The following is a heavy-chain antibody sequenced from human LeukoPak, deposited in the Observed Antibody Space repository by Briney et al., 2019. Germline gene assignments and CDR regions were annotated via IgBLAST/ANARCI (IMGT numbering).Heavy chain of an antibody. D-gene: IGHD1-1*01. Sequence: PGGSLRLSCAASGFTFSSYAMSWVRQAPGKGLEWVSVIYTAGNTFYADSVKGRFTISRDNSKNTLHLQMNSLRVEDTAVYYCARLRGEAGTHLSYDYWGQGTLVTVSS. CDR2: IYTAGNT. V-gene: IGHV3-66*04. CDR3: ARLRGEAGTHLSYDY. J-gene: IGHJ4*02. CDR1: GFTFSSYA.